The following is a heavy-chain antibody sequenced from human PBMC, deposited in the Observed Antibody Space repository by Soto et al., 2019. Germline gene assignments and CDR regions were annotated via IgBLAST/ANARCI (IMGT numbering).Heavy chain of an antibody. CDR1: GFTFSTYA. J-gene: IGHJ6*02. Sequence: QEQLVESGGGVVQPGGSLRLSCTASGFTFSTYAIHWVRQAPGKGLEWVAVISYDGSHKYYADAVEGRFTISRDNSKNTLYLQMTGLRAEDTAVYYCARDLRKCGESYVRNTDDWGQGTTVTVSS. CDR3: ARDLRKCGESYVRNTDD. V-gene: IGHV3-30-3*01. D-gene: IGHD7-27*01. CDR2: ISYDGSHK.